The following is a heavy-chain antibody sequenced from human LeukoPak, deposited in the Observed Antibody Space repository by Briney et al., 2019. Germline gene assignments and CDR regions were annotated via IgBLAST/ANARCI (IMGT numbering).Heavy chain of an antibody. V-gene: IGHV1-69*04. Sequence: SVKVSCKASGGTFSTFGISWVRQAPGQGLEWMGRIVPILGITDYAQKFQGRVTITADKSTRTAYMELSRLRFEDTAFYYCARDRSIVGSNMGLDYWGQGTQVTVSS. J-gene: IGHJ4*02. CDR1: GGTFSTFG. D-gene: IGHD1-26*01. CDR2: IVPILGIT. CDR3: ARDRSIVGSNMGLDY.